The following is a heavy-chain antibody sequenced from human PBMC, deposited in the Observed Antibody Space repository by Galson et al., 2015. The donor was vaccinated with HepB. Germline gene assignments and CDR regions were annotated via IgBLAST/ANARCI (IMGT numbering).Heavy chain of an antibody. D-gene: IGHD1-26*01. J-gene: IGHJ4*02. CDR2: INPTGRTT. V-gene: IGHV1-46*03. CDR1: GNTFSSDY. Sequence: SVKVSCKASGNTFSSDYMHWVRQAPGQGLEWMGMINPTGRTTTYAQKFQGRVTMTRDTSTSTGYMELSSLTSEDTAVYYCATSALGADACDYWGQGTLVTISS. CDR3: ATSALGADACDY.